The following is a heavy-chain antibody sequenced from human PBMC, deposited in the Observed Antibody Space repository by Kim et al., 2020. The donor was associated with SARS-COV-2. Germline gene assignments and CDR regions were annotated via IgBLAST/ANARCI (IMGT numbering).Heavy chain of an antibody. J-gene: IGHJ4*02. Sequence: SETLSLTCTVSGGSISSYYWSWIRQPPGKGLEWIGYIYYSGSTNYNPSLKSRVTISVDTSKNQFSLKLSSVTAADTAVYYCARHSRPRGTVVTLWFDYWGQGTLVTVSS. CDR1: GGSISSYY. CDR2: IYYSGST. CDR3: ARHSRPRGTVVTLWFDY. D-gene: IGHD2-15*01. V-gene: IGHV4-59*08.